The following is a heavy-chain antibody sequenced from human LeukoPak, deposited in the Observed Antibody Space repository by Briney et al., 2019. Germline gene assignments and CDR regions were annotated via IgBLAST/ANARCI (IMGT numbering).Heavy chain of an antibody. D-gene: IGHD6-19*01. Sequence: GASVTVSFKVSGYTLTELSMHWVRQAPGKGLEWMGGFDPEDGETIYAQRFQGRVTMTEYTSTDPTYMELISLRTEGTAVYYCTTADSSGGYRYFDLWGRGTLVTVAS. CDR2: FDPEDGET. J-gene: IGHJ2*01. V-gene: IGHV1-24*01. CDR3: TTADSSGGYRYFDL. CDR1: GYTLTELS.